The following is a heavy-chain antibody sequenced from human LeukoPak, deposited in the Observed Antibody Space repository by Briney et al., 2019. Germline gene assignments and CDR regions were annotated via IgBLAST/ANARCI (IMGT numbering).Heavy chain of an antibody. CDR2: ITTSSSYI. V-gene: IGHV3-21*01. CDR3: ASHIVVVTAIRYYAMDV. CDR1: GFGFGSYD. J-gene: IGHJ6*02. D-gene: IGHD2-2*01. Sequence: EGSLRLSCAASGFGFGSYDMNWVRQAPGKGLEWVSSITTSSSYIYYADSVKGRFTVSRDNAKNSLYLQMNSLRAEDTAVYYCASHIVVVTAIRYYAMDVWGQGTTVTVSS.